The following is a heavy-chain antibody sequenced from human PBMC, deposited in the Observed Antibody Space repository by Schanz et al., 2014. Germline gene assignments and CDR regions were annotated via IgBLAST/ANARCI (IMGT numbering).Heavy chain of an antibody. CDR1: GGSISSGGYS. D-gene: IGHD1-1*01. CDR3: ARGGRTTYNYYYGMDV. V-gene: IGHV4-30-4*07. J-gene: IGHJ6*02. Sequence: QVQLQESGPGLVKPSQTLSLTCAVSGGSISSGGYSWNWIRQPPGKGLEWIVYIYYSGSTYYNPSPKSGVTISVDTSKNHFSLKLSSVTAADTAVYYCARGGRTTYNYYYGMDVWGQGTTVTVSS. CDR2: IYYSGST.